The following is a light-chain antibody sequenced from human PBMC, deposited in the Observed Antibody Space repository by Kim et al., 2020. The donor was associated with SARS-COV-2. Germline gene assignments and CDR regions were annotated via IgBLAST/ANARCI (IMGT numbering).Light chain of an antibody. CDR3: QQLSNWIT. CDR1: QSVSSY. CDR2: DAS. J-gene: IGKJ5*01. Sequence: SLSPGERATLSCRASQSVSSYLAWYQQKPGQAPRLLIYDASNRATGIPARFSGSGSGTAFTLTISSLEPEDFAVYYCQQLSNWITFGQGTRLEIK. V-gene: IGKV3-11*01.